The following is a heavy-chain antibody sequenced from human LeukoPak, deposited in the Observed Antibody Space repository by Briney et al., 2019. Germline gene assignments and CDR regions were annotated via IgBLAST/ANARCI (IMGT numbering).Heavy chain of an antibody. CDR1: GYTFTSYG. Sequence: GASVKVSCKASGYTFTSYGISWVRQAPGQGLEWMGWISAYNGNTNYAQKLQGRVTITADESTSTAYMELSSLRSEDTAVYYCARGVTIFGVVTDAFDIWGQGTMVTVSS. CDR2: ISAYNGNT. CDR3: ARGVTIFGVVTDAFDI. D-gene: IGHD3-3*01. J-gene: IGHJ3*02. V-gene: IGHV1-18*01.